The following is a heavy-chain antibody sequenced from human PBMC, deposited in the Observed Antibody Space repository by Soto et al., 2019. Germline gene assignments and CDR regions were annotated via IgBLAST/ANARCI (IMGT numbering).Heavy chain of an antibody. Sequence: GGSLRLSCAASGFTFSSYGMHWVRQAPGKGLEWVAVISFGGSNTYYADSVKGRFTISRDNSKNTLFLQMNSLRAEDTAVYFCAKGGNQYGSETYYDFWGQGTLVTVSS. J-gene: IGHJ4*02. D-gene: IGHD3-10*01. V-gene: IGHV3-30*18. CDR3: AKGGNQYGSETYYDF. CDR1: GFTFSSYG. CDR2: ISFGGSNT.